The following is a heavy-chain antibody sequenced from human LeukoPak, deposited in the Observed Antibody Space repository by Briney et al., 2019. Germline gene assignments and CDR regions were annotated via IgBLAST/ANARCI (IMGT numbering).Heavy chain of an antibody. CDR2: MYSGGST. V-gene: IGHV3-53*01. Sequence: PGGSLRLSCAASGFTVSSNYMSWVRQAPGKGLEWVSVMYSGGSTYYADSVKGRFTISRDNSKNTLYLQMNSLRAEDTAVYYCARVRKYYDSSGYYEDAFDIWGQGTMVTVSS. D-gene: IGHD3-22*01. CDR3: ARVRKYYDSSGYYEDAFDI. CDR1: GFTVSSNY. J-gene: IGHJ3*02.